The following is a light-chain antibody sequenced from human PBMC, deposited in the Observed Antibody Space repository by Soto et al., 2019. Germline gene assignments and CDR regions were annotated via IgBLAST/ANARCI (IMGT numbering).Light chain of an antibody. V-gene: IGLV2-14*03. CDR3: SSFTSSDTLVV. CDR2: DVS. Sequence: QSALTQPASVSGSPGQSITISCTGTSSDVGGYNFVSWYQHHPAKAPKLMIYDVSNRPSGVSKRFSGSKSGNTASLTISGLQAEDEAHYYCSSFTSSDTLVVFGGGTKVTVL. CDR1: SSDVGGYNF. J-gene: IGLJ2*01.